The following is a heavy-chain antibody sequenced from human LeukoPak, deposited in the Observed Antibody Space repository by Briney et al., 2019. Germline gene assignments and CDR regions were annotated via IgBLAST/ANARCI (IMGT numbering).Heavy chain of an antibody. V-gene: IGHV4-34*01. Sequence: SETQSLTCAVYGGSFSGYYWSWIRQPPGKGLEWIGEINHSGSTNYNPSLKSRVTISVDTSKNQFSLKLSSVTAADTAVYYCARDGRQVVPAASTVDYWGQGTLVTVSS. CDR1: GGSFSGYY. CDR3: ARDGRQVVPAASTVDY. CDR2: INHSGST. D-gene: IGHD2-2*01. J-gene: IGHJ4*02.